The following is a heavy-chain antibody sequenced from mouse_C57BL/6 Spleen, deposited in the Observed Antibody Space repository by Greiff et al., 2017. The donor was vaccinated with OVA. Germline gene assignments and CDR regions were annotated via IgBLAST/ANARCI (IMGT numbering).Heavy chain of an antibody. D-gene: IGHD2-12*01. CDR1: GYTFTDYY. J-gene: IGHJ3*01. Sequence: VQLQQSGPVLVKPGASVKMSCKASGYTFTDYYMNWVKQSHGKSLEWIGVINPYNGGTSYNQKFKGKATLTVDKSSSTAYMELNSLTAEDSAVYYSARYDEGFAYWGQGTLVTVSA. CDR2: INPYNGGT. CDR3: ARYDEGFAY. V-gene: IGHV1-19*01.